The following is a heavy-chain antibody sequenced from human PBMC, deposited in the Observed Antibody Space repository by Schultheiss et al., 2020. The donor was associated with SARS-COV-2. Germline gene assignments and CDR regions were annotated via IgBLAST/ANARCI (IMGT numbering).Heavy chain of an antibody. D-gene: IGHD2-2*01. J-gene: IGHJ6*02. V-gene: IGHV4-59*01. CDR2: IYYSGTT. CDR1: GGSISSYY. CDR3: ARDLGPYCSSTSCNDYYYYGMDV. Sequence: GSLRLSCTVSGGSISSYYWSWIRQPAGKGLEWIGYIYYSGTTHYNPSLQSRVTLSVDTSKNQFSLKLSSVTAADTAVYYCARDLGPYCSSTSCNDYYYYGMDVWGQGTTVTVSS.